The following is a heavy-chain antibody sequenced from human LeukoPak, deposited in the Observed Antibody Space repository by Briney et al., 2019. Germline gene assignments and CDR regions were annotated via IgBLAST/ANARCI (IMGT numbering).Heavy chain of an antibody. CDR1: GYTFTSYG. CDR2: ISAYNGNT. J-gene: IGHJ4*02. CDR3: ARLRNRYISGWYVDY. D-gene: IGHD6-19*01. Sequence: ASVKVSCKASGYTFTSYGISWVRQAPGHGLEWMGWISAYNGNTKYAQNLQGRVTMTTDTSTSTAYMELRSLRSDDTAVYYCARLRNRYISGWYVDYWGQGTLVTVSS. V-gene: IGHV1-18*01.